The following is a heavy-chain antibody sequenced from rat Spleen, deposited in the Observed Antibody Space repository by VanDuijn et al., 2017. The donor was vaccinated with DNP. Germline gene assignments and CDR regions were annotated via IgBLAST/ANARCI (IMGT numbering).Heavy chain of an antibody. CDR2: ITSSGSDT. V-gene: IGHV5-31*01. J-gene: IGHJ4*01. CDR3: ATRAMDA. Sequence: EVQLVESGGDLVQPGRSLKLSCVASGFTFNNYWMTWIRQVPGKGLEWFASITSSGSDTYYPDSVKGRFTISRDNAKNTQYLQMDSLRSEDTATYYCATRAMDAWGQGTSVTVSS. CDR1: GFTFNNYW.